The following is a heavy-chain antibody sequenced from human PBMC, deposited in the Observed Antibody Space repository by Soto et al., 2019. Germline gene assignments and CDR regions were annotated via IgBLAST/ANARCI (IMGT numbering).Heavy chain of an antibody. CDR3: ARPYYYDSSPPFDY. V-gene: IGHV1-3*01. CDR1: GYTFTRYA. D-gene: IGHD3-22*01. Sequence: ASVKVSCKTSGYTFTRYAMHWVRQAPGQRLEWMGWINAGNGNTKYSQKFQGRVTITRDTSASTAYMELSSLRSEDTAVYYCARPYYYDSSPPFDYWGQGTLVTVSS. J-gene: IGHJ4*02. CDR2: INAGNGNT.